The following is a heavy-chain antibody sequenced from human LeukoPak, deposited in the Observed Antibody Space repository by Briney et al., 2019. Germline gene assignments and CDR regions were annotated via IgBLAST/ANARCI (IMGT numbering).Heavy chain of an antibody. D-gene: IGHD6-13*01. CDR3: AKFPSQQLVYFDY. CDR1: GFTFSSYA. J-gene: IGHJ4*02. Sequence: GGSLRLSCAASGFTFSSYAMSWVRQAPGKGLEWVSAISGSGGSTYYADSVKGRLTISRDNSKNTLYLQMNSLKAEDTAVYYCAKFPSQQLVYFDYWGQGTLVTVSS. V-gene: IGHV3-23*01. CDR2: ISGSGGST.